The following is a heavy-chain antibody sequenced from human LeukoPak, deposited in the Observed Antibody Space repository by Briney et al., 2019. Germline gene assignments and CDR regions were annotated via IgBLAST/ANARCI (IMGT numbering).Heavy chain of an antibody. CDR1: GFTFSSYA. V-gene: IGHV3-23*01. Sequence: PGGSLRLSCAASGFTFSSYAMSWVRQAPGKGLEWVSAISGSGGSTYYADSVKGRFTISRDNAKNSLYLQMNSLRAEDTAIYYCAREDDWNYEDYWGQGTLVTVSS. CDR3: AREDDWNYEDY. J-gene: IGHJ4*02. CDR2: ISGSGGST. D-gene: IGHD1-7*01.